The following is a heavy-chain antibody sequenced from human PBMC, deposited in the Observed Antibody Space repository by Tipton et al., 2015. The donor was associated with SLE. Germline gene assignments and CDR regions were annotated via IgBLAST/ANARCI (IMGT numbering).Heavy chain of an antibody. CDR3: ARETLSGGLAFDL. J-gene: IGHJ3*01. Sequence: SLRLSCAASGFSFNTYSMSWVRQAPGKGLEWVSSISASGGSTFYADSVQGRFTVSRDNSKNTVYLQLGSLRGEDMAVYYCARETLSGGLAFDLWGQGTMVTVSS. D-gene: IGHD3-3*01. CDR1: GFSFNTYS. V-gene: IGHV3-23*01. CDR2: ISASGGST.